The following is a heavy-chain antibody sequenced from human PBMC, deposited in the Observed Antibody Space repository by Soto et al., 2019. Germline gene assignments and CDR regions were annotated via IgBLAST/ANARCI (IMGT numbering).Heavy chain of an antibody. CDR3: ANARDTGWYYYEY. CDR1: GYTFTSYT. CDR2: INPSGGST. Sequence: ASVKVSCKASGYTFTSYTIHWVRQAPGQRPEWMGMINPSGGSTNYPQKFQGRVTMTSDTSTSTVYMELSSLRSDDTAVYYCANARDTGWYYYEYWGQGALVTVSS. D-gene: IGHD6-19*01. J-gene: IGHJ4*02. V-gene: IGHV1-46*01.